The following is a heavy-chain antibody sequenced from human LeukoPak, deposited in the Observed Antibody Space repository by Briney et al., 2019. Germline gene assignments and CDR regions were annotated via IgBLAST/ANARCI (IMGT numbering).Heavy chain of an antibody. CDR2: IYASGST. Sequence: KPSETLSLTCTVSGGSISSYYWSWIRRPAGKGLEWIGRIYASGSTNYNPSLKSRVTLSVDTSKNQFSLKLSSVTAADTAVYYCARGYCSSTSCLPFDYWGQGTLVTVSS. V-gene: IGHV4-4*07. D-gene: IGHD2-2*01. CDR3: ARGYCSSTSCLPFDY. J-gene: IGHJ4*02. CDR1: GGSISSYY.